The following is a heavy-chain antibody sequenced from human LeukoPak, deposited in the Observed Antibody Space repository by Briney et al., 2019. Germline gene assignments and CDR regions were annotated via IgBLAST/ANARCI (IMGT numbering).Heavy chain of an antibody. V-gene: IGHV4-59*01. CDR2: IYYDGST. Sequence: SETLSLTCTVSGASISSYYWIWIRQPQGKGLEWIGHIYYDGSTNYNPSLKSRVTISVNTSKNQFSLNLSSVTAADTAVYYCARGAVAGKMSWFDPWGQGTLVTVSS. J-gene: IGHJ5*02. CDR1: GASISSYY. D-gene: IGHD6-19*01. CDR3: ARGAVAGKMSWFDP.